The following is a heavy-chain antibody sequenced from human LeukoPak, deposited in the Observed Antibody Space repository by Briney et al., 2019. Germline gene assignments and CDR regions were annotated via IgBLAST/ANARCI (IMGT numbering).Heavy chain of an antibody. Sequence: GGFLRLSCAASGFTFRSYWMSWVRQAPGKGLEWVANIKEDGSEKYYVDSVKGRFTISRDNAKNSLDLQMNSLRVEDTAVYYCARLGPASSGWPESFDYWGQGTLVTVSS. V-gene: IGHV3-7*03. J-gene: IGHJ4*02. D-gene: IGHD6-19*01. CDR3: ARLGPASSGWPESFDY. CDR2: IKEDGSEK. CDR1: GFTFRSYW.